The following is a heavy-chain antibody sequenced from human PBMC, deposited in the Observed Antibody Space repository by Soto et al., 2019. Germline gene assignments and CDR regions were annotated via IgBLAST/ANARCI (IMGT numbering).Heavy chain of an antibody. CDR2: ISSSSSYI. D-gene: IGHD5-12*01. Sequence: GGSLRLSCAASGFTFSSYSMNWVRQAPGKGLEWVSSISSSSSYIYYADSVKGRFTISRDNAKNSLYLQMNSLRAEDTAVYYCARDRRGYEREIDYWGQGTLVTVSS. CDR3: ARDRRGYEREIDY. J-gene: IGHJ4*02. V-gene: IGHV3-21*01. CDR1: GFTFSSYS.